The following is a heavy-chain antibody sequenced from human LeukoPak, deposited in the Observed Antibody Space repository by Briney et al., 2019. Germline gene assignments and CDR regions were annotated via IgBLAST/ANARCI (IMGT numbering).Heavy chain of an antibody. CDR2: ISGSGGST. D-gene: IGHD1-26*01. Sequence: GGSLRLSCAASGFTFSSYAMSWVRQAPGKGLEWVSTISGSGGSTYDADFVKGRFTISRDNSKNTLYLQMNSLRAEDTAVYYCAKGPDSGTYYFDYWGQGTLVTVSS. J-gene: IGHJ4*02. CDR3: AKGPDSGTYYFDY. V-gene: IGHV3-23*01. CDR1: GFTFSSYA.